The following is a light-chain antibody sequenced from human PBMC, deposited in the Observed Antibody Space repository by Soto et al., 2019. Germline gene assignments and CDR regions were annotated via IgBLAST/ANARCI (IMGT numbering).Light chain of an antibody. J-gene: IGLJ1*01. CDR1: SSDVGIYNY. Sequence: ALTQPASVSGSPGQSITISCTGTSSDVGIYNYVSWYQQHPGKAPKLMIYQVTNRPSGVSNRFSGSKSGNTASLTISGLQAEDEADYSCSSYTGSTTYVFGTGTKGTVL. CDR2: QVT. V-gene: IGLV2-14*01. CDR3: SSYTGSTTYV.